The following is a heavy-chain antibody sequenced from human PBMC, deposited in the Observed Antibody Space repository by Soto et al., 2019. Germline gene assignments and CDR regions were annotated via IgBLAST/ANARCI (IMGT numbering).Heavy chain of an antibody. V-gene: IGHV3-49*03. CDR1: GFTFGDYA. CDR2: IRSKAYGGTT. J-gene: IGHJ6*02. D-gene: IGHD3-3*01. Sequence: GSLRLSCTASGFTFGDYAMSWFRQAPGKGLEWVGFIRSKAYGGTTEYAASVKGRFTISRDDSKSIAYLQMNSLKTEDTAVYYCTRDSHDFWSGYYAGDYYGMDVWGQGTTVTVSS. CDR3: TRDSHDFWSGYYAGDYYGMDV.